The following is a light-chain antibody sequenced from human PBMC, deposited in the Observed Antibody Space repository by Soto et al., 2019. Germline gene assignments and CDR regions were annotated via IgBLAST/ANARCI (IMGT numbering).Light chain of an antibody. V-gene: IGLV2-14*03. CDR2: DVS. J-gene: IGLJ1*01. CDR1: SSDVGGYKY. Sequence: QSVLTQPASVSGSPGQSITISCTGTSSDVGGYKYVSWYQQYPGKAPKLMIYDVSNRPSGVSNRFSGSKSGNTASLTISGLQAEDEADYYRSSYTSSSSYVFGTGTKVTV. CDR3: SSYTSSSSYV.